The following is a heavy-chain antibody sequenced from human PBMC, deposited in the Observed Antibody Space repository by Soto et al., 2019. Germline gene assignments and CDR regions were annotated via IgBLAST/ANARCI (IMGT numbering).Heavy chain of an antibody. J-gene: IGHJ5*02. CDR3: AKDRTVGATPLDLYYNWFDP. D-gene: IGHD1-26*01. V-gene: IGHV3-30*18. CDR1: GFTFMTYG. CDR2: ISYDGTHE. Sequence: QVQLVEAGGGVVQPGKSLRLSCAASGFTFMTYGMHWVRQAPGKGLEWVSFISYDGTHEYYADSVKGRFTISRDNSKNPLSLQMSFLRDDDAAVYYCAKDRTVGATPLDLYYNWFDPWGQGTLVTVSS.